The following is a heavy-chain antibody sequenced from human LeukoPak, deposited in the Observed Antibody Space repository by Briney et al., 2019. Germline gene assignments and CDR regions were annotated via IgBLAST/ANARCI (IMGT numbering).Heavy chain of an antibody. CDR1: GSTFSSYG. Sequence: GGSLRLSCAASGSTFSSYGMSWVRQAPGKGLEWVSAISGSGGSTYYADSVKGRFTISRDNSKNTLYLQMNSLRAEDTAVYYCAKVRADIVVVPAAIQRRYYFDYWGQGTLVTVSS. J-gene: IGHJ4*02. CDR3: AKVRADIVVVPAAIQRRYYFDY. V-gene: IGHV3-23*01. CDR2: ISGSGGST. D-gene: IGHD2-2*01.